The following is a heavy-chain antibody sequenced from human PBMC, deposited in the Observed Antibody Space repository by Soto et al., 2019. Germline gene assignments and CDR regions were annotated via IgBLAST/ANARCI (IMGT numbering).Heavy chain of an antibody. J-gene: IGHJ4*02. CDR3: ARYGDGYTVFEF. Sequence: SETLSLTCTFSVVSISSYYWSCIRQPPGKGLEWIGYIYNSGSTNYNPSLKSRVTISLDTSKNQFSLKLSSVTAADTAVYYCARYGDGYTVFEFWGQGTLVTVSS. D-gene: IGHD5-12*01. CDR1: VVSISSYY. CDR2: IYNSGST. V-gene: IGHV4-59*13.